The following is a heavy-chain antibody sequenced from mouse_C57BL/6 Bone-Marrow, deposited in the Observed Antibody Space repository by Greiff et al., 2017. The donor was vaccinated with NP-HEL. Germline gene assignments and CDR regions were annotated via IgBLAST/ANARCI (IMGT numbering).Heavy chain of an antibody. CDR1: GYTFTSYW. CDR2: IHPSDSDT. Sequence: QVQLQQPGAELVKPGASVKVSCKASGYTFTSYWMHWVKQRPGQGLEWIGRIHPSDSDTNYNQKFKGKATLTVDKSSRPAYMQLSSLTSEDSAVYYCAIGTGTTAWFAYWGQGTLVTVSA. J-gene: IGHJ3*01. V-gene: IGHV1-74*01. D-gene: IGHD4-1*01. CDR3: AIGTGTTAWFAY.